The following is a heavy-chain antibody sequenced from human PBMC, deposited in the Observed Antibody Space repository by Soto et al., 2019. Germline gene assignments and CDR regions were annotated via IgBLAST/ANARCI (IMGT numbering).Heavy chain of an antibody. CDR2: ISYTGST. V-gene: IGHV4-59*02. Sequence: NPSETLSLTCSVSGSSVRSYAWSWIRQPPGKGLEWIGYISYTGSTKYSPSLKSRVIISEDASANQFSLTLSSVTAADTAVYYCARVAGVVTTGWFDFWGQGTVVTVSS. CDR1: GSSVRSYA. J-gene: IGHJ4*02. D-gene: IGHD3-3*01. CDR3: ARVAGVVTTGWFDF.